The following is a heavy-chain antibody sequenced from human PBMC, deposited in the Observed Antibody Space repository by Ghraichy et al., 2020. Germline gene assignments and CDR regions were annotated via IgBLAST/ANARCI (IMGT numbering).Heavy chain of an antibody. D-gene: IGHD5-12*01. Sequence: GGSLRLSCAASGFTFSSYGMHWVRQAPGKGLEWVAVIWYDGSNKYYADSVKGRFTISRDNSKNTLYLQMNSLRAEDTAVYYCARRTSGRHHFDYWGQGTLVTVSS. CDR3: ARRTSGRHHFDY. CDR1: GFTFSSYG. J-gene: IGHJ4*02. CDR2: IWYDGSNK. V-gene: IGHV3-33*01.